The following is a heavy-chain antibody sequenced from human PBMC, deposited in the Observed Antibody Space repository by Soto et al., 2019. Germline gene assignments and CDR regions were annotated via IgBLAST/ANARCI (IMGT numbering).Heavy chain of an antibody. D-gene: IGHD2-2*01. J-gene: IGHJ4*02. Sequence: QVQLVQSGAEVKTPGSSVKVSCKASGGTFSSYAISWVRQAPGQGLEWMGGIIPIFGTANYAQKFQGRVTITADEATSTAYRELSSLRSEDTAVYYCARDRGCSSTSCPFDYWGQGTLVTVSS. CDR2: IIPIFGTA. V-gene: IGHV1-69*01. CDR1: GGTFSSYA. CDR3: ARDRGCSSTSCPFDY.